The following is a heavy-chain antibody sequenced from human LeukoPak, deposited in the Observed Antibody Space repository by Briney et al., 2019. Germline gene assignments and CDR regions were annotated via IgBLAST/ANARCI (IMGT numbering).Heavy chain of an antibody. CDR1: GFSFNNYG. CDR3: ARDFNPRLQLGY. J-gene: IGHJ4*02. D-gene: IGHD4-11*01. V-gene: IGHV3-33*08. CDR2: IWYDGSNK. Sequence: TGGSLRLSCAASGFSFNNYGMHWVRQAPGKGLEWVAVIWYDGSNKYYADSVKGRFTISGDNSKNTLYLQMNSLRAEDTAVYYCARDFNPRLQLGYWGQGTLVTVSS.